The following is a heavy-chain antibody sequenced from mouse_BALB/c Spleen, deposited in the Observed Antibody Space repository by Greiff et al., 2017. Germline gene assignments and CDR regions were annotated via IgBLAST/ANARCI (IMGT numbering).Heavy chain of an antibody. CDR1: GCTFTSYV. CDR2: INPYNDGT. J-gene: IGHJ2*01. V-gene: IGHV1-14*01. CDR3: ARGGIYGYFDY. D-gene: IGHD1-1*02. Sequence: EVQLHQSGPELVKPGASVKMSCKASGCTFTSYVMHWVKQKPGQGLEWIGYINPYNDGTKYNEKFKGKATLTSDKSSSTAYMELSSLTSEDSAVYYCARGGIYGYFDYWGQGTTLTVSS.